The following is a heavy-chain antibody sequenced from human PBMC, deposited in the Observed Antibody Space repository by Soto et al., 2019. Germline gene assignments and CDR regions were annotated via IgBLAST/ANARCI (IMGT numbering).Heavy chain of an antibody. J-gene: IGHJ4*02. CDR3: ARDTSSIAVAGTGDY. V-gene: IGHV1-18*01. Sequence: ASVKVSCKASGYTFTSYGISWVRQAPGQGLEWMGWISAYNGNTNYAQKLQGRVTMTTDTSTSTAYMELRSLRSDDTAVYYCARDTSSIAVAGTGDYWGQGTRVTVSS. D-gene: IGHD6-19*01. CDR2: ISAYNGNT. CDR1: GYTFTSYG.